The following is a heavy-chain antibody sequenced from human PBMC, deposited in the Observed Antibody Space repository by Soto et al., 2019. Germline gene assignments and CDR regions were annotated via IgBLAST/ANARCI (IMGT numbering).Heavy chain of an antibody. D-gene: IGHD6-13*01. CDR2: ISDYNGNT. CDR3: ARDTEGSSWTNYYYYYMDV. Sequence: QVQLVQSGAEVKKPGASVKVSCKASGYTFTSYGISWVRQAPGQGLEWMGWISDYNGNTNYAQKLQGRVTMTTDTSTSTAYLELRSLRSDDTAVYYCARDTEGSSWTNYYYYYMDVWGKGTTVTVSS. V-gene: IGHV1-18*01. CDR1: GYTFTSYG. J-gene: IGHJ6*03.